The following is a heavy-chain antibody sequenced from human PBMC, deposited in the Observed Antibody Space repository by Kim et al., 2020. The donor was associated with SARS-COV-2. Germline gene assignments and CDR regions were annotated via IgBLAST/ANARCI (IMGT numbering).Heavy chain of an antibody. CDR2: ISYDGSNK. D-gene: IGHD2-21*02. CDR1: GFTFSSYA. V-gene: IGHV3-30*04. J-gene: IGHJ4*02. CDR3: ARGGMTLFDY. Sequence: GGSLRLSCAASGFTFSSYAMHWVRQAPGKGLEWVAVISYDGSNKYYVDSVKGRFTISRDNSKNTLYLQMNSLRAEDTAVYYCARGGMTLFDYWGQGTLVTVSA.